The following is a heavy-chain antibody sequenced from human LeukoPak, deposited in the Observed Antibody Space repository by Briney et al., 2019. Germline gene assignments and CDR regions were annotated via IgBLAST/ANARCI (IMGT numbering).Heavy chain of an antibody. CDR1: GFSFSFFA. CDR2: INANSGTR. J-gene: IGHJ5*01. V-gene: IGHV3-23*01. D-gene: IGHD2-21*02. CDR3: AKPISGRLAETADWFAP. Sequence: GGPLRLSCEASGFSFSFFAMSWLRQAPGKGLEWVSTINANSGTRSYAASVRGRFTISRDNSKNTLYLQLTTLRADDTAVYFCAKPISGRLAETADWFAPWGQGTLVVVSS.